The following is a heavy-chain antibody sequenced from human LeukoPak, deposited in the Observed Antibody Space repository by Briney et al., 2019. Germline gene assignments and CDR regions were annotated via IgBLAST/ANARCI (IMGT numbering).Heavy chain of an antibody. V-gene: IGHV3-23*01. CDR2: ITNSGDYT. CDR3: AKRSGSNYGYNDY. D-gene: IGHD5-18*01. Sequence: GGSLRLSCAASGFTFSSYAMTWVRQAPGKGLEWFSAITNSGDYTDYADSVKGRFTISRDNSKSTLYLQMNSLRAEDTAVYYCAKRSGSNYGYNDYWGQGTLVTVSS. J-gene: IGHJ4*02. CDR1: GFTFSSYA.